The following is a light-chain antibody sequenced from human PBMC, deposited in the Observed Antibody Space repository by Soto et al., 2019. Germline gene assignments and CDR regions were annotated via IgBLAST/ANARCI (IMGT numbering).Light chain of an antibody. CDR2: KAS. J-gene: IGKJ1*01. V-gene: IGKV1-5*03. CDR1: QTISSW. Sequence: EIQMTQSPSTLSVSVGDRLSINCXASQTISSWLAWYQQKPGKAPKLLIYKASTLKGGVPSRFSGSGSGTEFTLTISSLQPDDFATYYCQHYNSYSEAFGQGTKVDI. CDR3: QHYNSYSEA.